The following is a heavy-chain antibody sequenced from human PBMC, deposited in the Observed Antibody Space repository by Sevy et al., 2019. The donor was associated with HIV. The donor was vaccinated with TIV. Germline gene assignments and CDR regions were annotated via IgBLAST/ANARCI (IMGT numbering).Heavy chain of an antibody. CDR3: ARGGWGHALDY. CDR1: GGSMSTYY. D-gene: IGHD3-16*01. Sequence: SETLSLTCTVSGGSMSTYYWSWIRQPPGKGLEWIGYIYYSGSTNYNPSLKSRVTISVDTSKNQFSLKLSSVTAADTAVYYCARGGWGHALDYWVQGTLVTVSS. V-gene: IGHV4-59*01. J-gene: IGHJ4*02. CDR2: IYYSGST.